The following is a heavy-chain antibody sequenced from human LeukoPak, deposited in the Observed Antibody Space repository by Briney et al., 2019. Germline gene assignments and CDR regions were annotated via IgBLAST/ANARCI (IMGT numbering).Heavy chain of an antibody. V-gene: IGHV4-59*01. CDR3: ARDRRWLQSGLDY. CDR1: GGSISRYY. CDR2: IYYSGST. Sequence: TSETLSLTCTVSGGSISRYYCSWIRQPPGKGLEWIGYIYYSGSTNYNPSLKSRVTISVDTSENQFSLKLSSVTAADTAVYYCARDRRWLQSGLDYWGQGTLVTVFS. J-gene: IGHJ4*02. D-gene: IGHD5-24*01.